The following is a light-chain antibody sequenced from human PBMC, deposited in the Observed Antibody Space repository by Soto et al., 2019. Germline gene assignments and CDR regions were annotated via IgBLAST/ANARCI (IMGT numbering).Light chain of an antibody. V-gene: IGKV1-27*01. CDR1: QGISNY. CDR2: AAS. Sequence: DIQMTQSPSSLSASVGDRVTITCRASQGISNYLAWYQQKPGKVPKLLIYAASTLQSGVPTRFSGSGSGTDFTLTIRSLPPEDVATYYCQKYNSAPPTASGQGTRLAIK. CDR3: QKYNSAPPTA. J-gene: IGKJ5*01.